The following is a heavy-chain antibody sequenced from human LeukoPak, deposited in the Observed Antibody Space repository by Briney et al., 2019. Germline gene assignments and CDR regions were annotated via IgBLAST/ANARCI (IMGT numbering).Heavy chain of an antibody. J-gene: IGHJ4*02. Sequence: PSETLSLTCTVSGGSISSYYWSWIRQPAGKGLEWIGRVYSSGSTKYNPSLKSRVTMSVDTSKNQFSLKLSSVTAADTAVYYCARACPTFGIAVAGREYFDYWGQGTLVTVSS. CDR2: VYSSGST. CDR1: GGSISSYY. V-gene: IGHV4-4*07. CDR3: ARACPTFGIAVAGREYFDY. D-gene: IGHD6-19*01.